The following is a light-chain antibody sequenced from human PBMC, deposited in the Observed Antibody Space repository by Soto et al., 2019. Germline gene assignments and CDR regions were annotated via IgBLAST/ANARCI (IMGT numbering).Light chain of an antibody. CDR3: QQSFTSPFT. CDR1: QTIGTY. J-gene: IGKJ3*01. CDR2: VAS. V-gene: IGKV1-39*01. Sequence: DIQMTQSPSSLSASVGDRVTITCRASQTIGTYLNWYQQTPGKAPKLLIYVASSLQSGVPSRFSDRGSGADFTLTSSSLQPEDFATYYCQQSFTSPFTFGPGTQVHIK.